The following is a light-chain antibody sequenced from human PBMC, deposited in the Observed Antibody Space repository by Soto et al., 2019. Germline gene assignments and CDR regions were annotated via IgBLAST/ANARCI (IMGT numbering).Light chain of an antibody. J-gene: IGLJ2*01. CDR1: SSDVGAYNF. CDR2: DVT. Sequence: QSALTQPASVSGSPGQSITISCTGTSSDVGAYNFVSWYQQHPGKAPKLMIYDVTNRPSGVSSRFSGSKSGNTASLAISGLQAEDEADYYCSSYTTSNTLVFGGGNKLTVL. V-gene: IGLV2-14*03. CDR3: SSYTTSNTLV.